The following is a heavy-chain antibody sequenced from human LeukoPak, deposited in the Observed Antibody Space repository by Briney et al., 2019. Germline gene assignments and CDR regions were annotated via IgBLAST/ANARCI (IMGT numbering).Heavy chain of an antibody. D-gene: IGHD3-16*01. CDR3: ATERLRKWENVY. CDR2: IYYSGST. Sequence: SETLSLTCTVSGGSISSYYWSWIRQPPGKGLEWIGYIYYSGSTNYNPSLKSRVTISVDTSKNQFSLKLSSVTAADTAVCYCATERLRKWENVYRGQGTLVTVSS. CDR1: GGSISSYY. J-gene: IGHJ4*02. V-gene: IGHV4-59*08.